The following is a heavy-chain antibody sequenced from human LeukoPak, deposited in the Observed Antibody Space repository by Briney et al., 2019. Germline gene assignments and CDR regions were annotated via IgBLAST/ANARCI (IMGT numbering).Heavy chain of an antibody. V-gene: IGHV3-21*01. CDR1: GFIFSSYS. J-gene: IGHJ4*01. Sequence: PGGSLRLSCEASGFIFSSYSINWVRQAPGKGLEWVSSVSSGGTKIYYADSVKGRFTISRDDVKKSVYLQMNSLRVEDTAVYYCARDFLAAGDYWGHGTQVNVSS. D-gene: IGHD6-13*01. CDR2: VSSGGTKI. CDR3: ARDFLAAGDY.